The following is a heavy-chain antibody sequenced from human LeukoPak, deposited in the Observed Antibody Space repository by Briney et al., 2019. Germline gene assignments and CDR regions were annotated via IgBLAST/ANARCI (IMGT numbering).Heavy chain of an antibody. CDR3: AKGNSGYYYDY. J-gene: IGHJ4*02. Sequence: PSETLSLTCTVSGGSISSYYWSWIRQPAGKGLEWIGRIYTSGSTSYNPSLESRVTMSVDTSKNLFSLKLSSVTAADTAVYYCAKGNSGYYYDYWGQGTLVTVSS. D-gene: IGHD3-22*01. CDR1: GGSISSYY. CDR2: IYTSGST. V-gene: IGHV4-4*07.